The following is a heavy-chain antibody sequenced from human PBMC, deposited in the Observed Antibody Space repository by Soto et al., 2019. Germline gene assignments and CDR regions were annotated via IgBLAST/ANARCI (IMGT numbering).Heavy chain of an antibody. J-gene: IGHJ5*02. V-gene: IGHV1-69*08. D-gene: IGHD2-2*01. CDR2: IIPILGIA. CDR1: RGTFSSYT. Sequence: QVQLVQSGAEVKKPGSSVKVSCQASRGTFSSYTISWVRQAPGQGLEWMGRIIPILGIANYAQKFQGRVTITSDKSTSTAYMELSSLRSEDTAVYYCARDGADIVVVPAEGWFDPWGQGTLVTVSS. CDR3: ARDGADIVVVPAEGWFDP.